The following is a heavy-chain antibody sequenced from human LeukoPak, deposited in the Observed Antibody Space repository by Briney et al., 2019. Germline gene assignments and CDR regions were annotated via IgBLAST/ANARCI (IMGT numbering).Heavy chain of an antibody. V-gene: IGHV3-7*01. Sequence: PGGSLRLSCVASRFTFSSYWMSWVRQAPGKGLEWVANMKQDGSEKYYVDSVKGRFTISRDNAKNSLYLQMNSLRAEDTAVYYCARDGRPYYGMDVWGQGTTVTVSS. D-gene: IGHD1-26*01. CDR1: RFTFSSYW. CDR2: MKQDGSEK. CDR3: ARDGRPYYGMDV. J-gene: IGHJ6*02.